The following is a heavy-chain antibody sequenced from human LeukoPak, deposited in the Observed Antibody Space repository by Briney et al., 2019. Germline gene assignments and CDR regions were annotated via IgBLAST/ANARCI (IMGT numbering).Heavy chain of an antibody. CDR2: IYYSGST. D-gene: IGHD2-8*01. CDR1: GGSISSYY. V-gene: IGHV4-59*08. Sequence: SETLSLTCTVSGGSISSYYWSWIRHPPGKGPEGIGYIYYSGSTNYNPSLKSRVTISVDTSKNQFSLKLSSVTAADTAVYYCVGGYCTNGVCPYRASLYYGMDVWGQGTTVTVSS. CDR3: VGGYCTNGVCPYRASLYYGMDV. J-gene: IGHJ6*02.